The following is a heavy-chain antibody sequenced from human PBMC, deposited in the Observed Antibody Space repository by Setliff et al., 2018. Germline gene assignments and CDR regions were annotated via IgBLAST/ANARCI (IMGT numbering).Heavy chain of an antibody. CDR1: SFNLANYA. J-gene: IGHJ5*02. D-gene: IGHD2-21*02. CDR3: ASDPHGDCVGAFDP. CDR2: IHVDGITT. V-gene: IGHV3-23*01. Sequence: GGSLRLSCVASSFNLANYAVTWVRQAPGKGLEWVSSIHVDGITTYYADSVKGRFTISRDNSRNSLYLQMYSLRVEDTASYFCASDPHGDCVGAFDPWGQGILVTVSS.